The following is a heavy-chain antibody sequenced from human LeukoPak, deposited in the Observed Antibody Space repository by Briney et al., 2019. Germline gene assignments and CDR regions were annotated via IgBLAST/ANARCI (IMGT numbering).Heavy chain of an antibody. V-gene: IGHV5-51*01. J-gene: IGHJ4*02. CDR2: IYPGDSDT. Sequence: RGESLKISCKGSGYSFTSYWIGWVRQMPGKGLEWMGIIYPGDSDTRYSPSFQGQVTISADKSISTAYLQWSSLKASDTAMYYCARDSGGYSSGWEFDYWGQETLVTVSS. CDR3: ARDSGGYSSGWEFDY. CDR1: GYSFTSYW. D-gene: IGHD6-19*01.